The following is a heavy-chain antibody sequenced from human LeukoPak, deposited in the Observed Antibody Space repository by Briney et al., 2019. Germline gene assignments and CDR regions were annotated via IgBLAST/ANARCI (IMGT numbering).Heavy chain of an antibody. J-gene: IGHJ4*02. Sequence: ASVTVSCKASGYTFTGYYMHWVRQAPGQGLEWMGWINPNSGGTNYAQKFQGRVTMARDTSISTACMELSSLRSDDTAVYYCARDSGDSSGPLDYWGQGTLVTVS. CDR2: INPNSGGT. CDR1: GYTFTGYY. D-gene: IGHD3-22*01. V-gene: IGHV1-2*02. CDR3: ARDSGDSSGPLDY.